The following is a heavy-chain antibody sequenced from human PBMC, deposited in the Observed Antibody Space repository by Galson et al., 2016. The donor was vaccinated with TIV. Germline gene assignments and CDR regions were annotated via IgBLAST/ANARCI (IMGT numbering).Heavy chain of an antibody. J-gene: IGHJ4*01. CDR1: GFSVSGDC. CDR3: ARATSALIQFVYYFDF. CDR2: IYPDYSGGTM. Sequence: SLRLSCAASGFSVSGDCMSWVRQAPGKGLEWLSIIYPDYSGGTMFYADSVKGRFTLSRDNSKNTVYLEMHSLRAEDTAVYYCARATSALIQFVYYFDFWGHGTLVTVSS. V-gene: IGHV3-53*01. D-gene: IGHD5-24*01.